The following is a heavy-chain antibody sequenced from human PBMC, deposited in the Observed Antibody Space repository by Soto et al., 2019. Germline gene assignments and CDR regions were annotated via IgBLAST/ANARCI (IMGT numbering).Heavy chain of an antibody. Sequence: QVQLQESGPGLVKPSGTLSLTCAVSGGSINSSNWWTWVRQPPGQGLEWIGEIYHSGRTNYNPSLNSRFTLSIVTSKPQFSLKLASVTAADTAVYYCAGYYGSGSYYLDWFDPWGQGTLVTVSS. CDR3: AGYYGSGSYYLDWFDP. V-gene: IGHV4-4*02. J-gene: IGHJ5*02. CDR1: GGSINSSNW. CDR2: IYHSGRT. D-gene: IGHD3-10*01.